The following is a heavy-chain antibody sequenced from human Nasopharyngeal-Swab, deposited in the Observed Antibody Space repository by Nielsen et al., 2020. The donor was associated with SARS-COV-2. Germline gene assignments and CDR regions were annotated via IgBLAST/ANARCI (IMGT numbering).Heavy chain of an antibody. V-gene: IGHV4-59*13. CDR2: IYYTVNT. CDR1: GGSIGSYF. CDR3: SRAIGVKAFDI. J-gene: IGHJ3*02. Sequence: GSLRLSCTVSGGSIGSYFWSWIRQPPGKGLEWIGYIYYTVNTNYNPSLESRVTISMDKSRNQFSLKLSSVNAADTAVYFCSRAIGVKAFDIWGQGTVVTVSS. D-gene: IGHD3-3*01.